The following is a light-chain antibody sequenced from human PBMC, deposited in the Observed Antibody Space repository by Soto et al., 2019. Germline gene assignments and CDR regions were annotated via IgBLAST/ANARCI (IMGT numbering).Light chain of an antibody. CDR2: WGS. Sequence: DIVMTQSPLSLPVTPGEPASISCRSSQSLLHSNGYNYLDWYLQKPGQSPQLLIYWGSNRASGVPDRFSGSGSGTDFTLKLSRVEAEDVGVYYCMQALQTPPYTFGQGTKLEIK. V-gene: IGKV2-28*01. CDR1: QSLLHSNGYNY. J-gene: IGKJ2*01. CDR3: MQALQTPPYT.